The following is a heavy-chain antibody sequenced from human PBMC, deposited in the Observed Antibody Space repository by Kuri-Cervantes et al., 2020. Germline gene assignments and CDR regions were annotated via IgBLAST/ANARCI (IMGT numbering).Heavy chain of an antibody. V-gene: IGHV3-7*03. J-gene: IGHJ4*02. Sequence: ETLSLTCAASGFTFSSYGMHWVRQAPGKGLEWVANIKQDGSEKYYVDSVKGRFTISRDNAKNSLYLQMNSLRAEDTALYYCAKDTAGVSVAGEFDYWGQGTLVTVSS. CDR1: GFTFSSYG. CDR3: AKDTAGVSVAGEFDY. CDR2: IKQDGSEK. D-gene: IGHD6-19*01.